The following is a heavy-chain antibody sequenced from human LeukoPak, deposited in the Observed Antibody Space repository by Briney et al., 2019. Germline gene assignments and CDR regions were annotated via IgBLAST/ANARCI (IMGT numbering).Heavy chain of an antibody. CDR3: ARVVGGSGSYYDNWFDP. CDR1: GGSISSYY. CDR2: ISTSGST. D-gene: IGHD3-10*01. J-gene: IGHJ5*02. Sequence: SETLSLTCTVSGGSISSYYWSWIRQPAGKGLEWIWRISTSGSTNYNPSLKSRVTISVDTSKNQFSLKLSSVPAADTAVYYCARVVGGSGSYYDNWFDPWGQGTLVTVSS. V-gene: IGHV4-4*07.